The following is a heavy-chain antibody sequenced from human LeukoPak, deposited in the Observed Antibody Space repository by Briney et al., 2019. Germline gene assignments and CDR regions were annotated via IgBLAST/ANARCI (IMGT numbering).Heavy chain of an antibody. Sequence: GGSLRLSCAASGFTFSSYAMSWVRQAPGKGLEWVSAISGSGGNTYYADSVKGRFTISRDNSKNTLYLQMNSLRAEDTAVYYCAKGSATTVTTTRQDDYWGQGTLVTVSS. CDR2: ISGSGGNT. CDR3: AKGSATTVTTTRQDDY. D-gene: IGHD4-17*01. J-gene: IGHJ4*02. V-gene: IGHV3-23*01. CDR1: GFTFSSYA.